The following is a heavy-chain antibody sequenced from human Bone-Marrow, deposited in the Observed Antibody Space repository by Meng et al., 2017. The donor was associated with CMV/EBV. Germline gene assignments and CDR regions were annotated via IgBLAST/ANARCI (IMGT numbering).Heavy chain of an antibody. D-gene: IGHD6-13*01. CDR2: IYSGGSST. CDR3: ARYVAAAAPYYYYGMDV. CDR1: GFTFSSYA. V-gene: IGHV3-23*03. J-gene: IGHJ6*02. Sequence: GESLKISCAASGFTFSSYAMSWVRQAPGKGLEWVSVIYSGGSSTYYADSVKGRFTISRDNSKNTLYLQMNSLRAEDTAVYYCARYVAAAAPYYYYGMDVWGQGTTVTVSS.